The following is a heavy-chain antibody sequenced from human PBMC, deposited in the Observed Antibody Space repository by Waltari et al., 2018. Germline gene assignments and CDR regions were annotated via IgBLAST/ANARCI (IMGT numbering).Heavy chain of an antibody. D-gene: IGHD3-10*01. V-gene: IGHV4-59*01. CDR1: GGSIRSYY. Sequence: QVQLQESGPGLVQPSETLSLTCTVSGGSIRSYYWRWIRQPPGKGLEWIGYIYYSGSTNYNPSLKSRVTISVDTSKNQFSLKLSSVTAADTAVYYCARDRIGSGSYSDAFDIWGQGTMVTVSS. CDR2: IYYSGST. J-gene: IGHJ3*02. CDR3: ARDRIGSGSYSDAFDI.